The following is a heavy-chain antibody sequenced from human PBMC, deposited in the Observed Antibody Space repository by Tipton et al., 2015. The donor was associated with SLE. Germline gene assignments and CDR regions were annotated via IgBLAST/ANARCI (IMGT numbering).Heavy chain of an antibody. J-gene: IGHJ2*01. CDR3: ARERVAVAATPWYFDL. CDR2: IYYSGST. D-gene: IGHD6-19*01. Sequence: TLSLTCTVSGGSISSYYWSWIRQPPGKGLEWIGYIYYSGSTNYNPSLKSRVTISVDTSKNQFSLKLSSVTAADTAGYYCARERVAVAATPWYFDLWGRGTLVTVSS. V-gene: IGHV4-59*01. CDR1: GGSISSYY.